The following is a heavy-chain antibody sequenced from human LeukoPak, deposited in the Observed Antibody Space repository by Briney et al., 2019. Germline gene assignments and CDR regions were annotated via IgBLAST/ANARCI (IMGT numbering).Heavy chain of an antibody. V-gene: IGHV1-46*01. CDR3: ARVVWFGELPNYYYYYMDV. CDR2: INPTGGST. CDR1: GYTSTSYY. J-gene: IGHJ6*03. Sequence: AASVKVSCKASGYTSTSYYMHWVRQAPGQGLEWMGLINPTGGSTGYAQKFQGRVTMTRDMSTSTDYMELSSLRSEDTAVYYCARVVWFGELPNYYYYYMDVWGKGTTVTVFS. D-gene: IGHD3-10*01.